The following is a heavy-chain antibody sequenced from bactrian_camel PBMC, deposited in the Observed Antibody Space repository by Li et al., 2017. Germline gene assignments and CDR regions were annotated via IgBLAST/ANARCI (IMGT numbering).Heavy chain of an antibody. CDR3: AAVYAPCGGRLTEPEFGF. V-gene: IGHV3S42*01. CDR1: KFTYEPNC. CDR2: FDIGERTI. J-gene: IGHJ6*01. Sequence: DVQLVESGGGSVQAGGSLRLSCTVSKFTYEPNCMAWFRQIPGNAREGLATFDIGERTIRYADSVKGRFTISRDAAEKTVFLQMNSLGLVDTAMYYCAAVYAPCGGRLTEPEFGFRGQGTQVTVS. D-gene: IGHD7*01.